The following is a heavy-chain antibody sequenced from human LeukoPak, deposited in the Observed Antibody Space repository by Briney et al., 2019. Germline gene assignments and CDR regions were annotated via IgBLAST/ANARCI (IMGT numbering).Heavy chain of an antibody. J-gene: IGHJ4*02. Sequence: PGGSLRLSCAASGFTFDDYAMHWVRQAPGKGLEWVSGISWNSGSIGYADSVKGRFTISRDNAKNSLYLQMNSLRAEDTALYYCAKEGRWGSGSYYYYFDYWGQGTLVTVSS. CDR1: GFTFDDYA. V-gene: IGHV3-9*01. CDR2: ISWNSGSI. CDR3: AKEGRWGSGSYYYYFDY. D-gene: IGHD3-10*01.